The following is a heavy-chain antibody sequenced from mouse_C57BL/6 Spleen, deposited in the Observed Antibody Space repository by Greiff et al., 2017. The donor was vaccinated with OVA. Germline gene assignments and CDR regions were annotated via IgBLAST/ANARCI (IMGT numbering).Heavy chain of an antibody. Sequence: QVQLKESGAELMKPGASVKLSCTATGYTFTGYWIEWVKQRPGHGLEWIGEILPGSGSTNYTEKFKGKATFTADTSSNTAYMQLSSLTTEDSAIYYCARRAWFAYWGQGTLVTVSA. CDR2: ILPGSGST. CDR1: GYTFTGYW. CDR3: ARRAWFAY. J-gene: IGHJ3*01. V-gene: IGHV1-9*01.